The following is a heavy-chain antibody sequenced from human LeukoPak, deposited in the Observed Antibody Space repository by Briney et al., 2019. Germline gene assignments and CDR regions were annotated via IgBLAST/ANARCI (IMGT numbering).Heavy chain of an antibody. CDR1: GYTFTSYD. CDR3: ARVPGSGKAHYYYYYMDV. D-gene: IGHD3-10*01. Sequence: GASVKVSCKASGYTFTSYDINWVRQATGQGLEWMGWMNPNSGNTGYAQKFQGRVTMTRSTTISTAYMELSSLRSEDTAVYYCARVPGSGKAHYYYYYMDVWGKGTTVTVSS. CDR2: MNPNSGNT. V-gene: IGHV1-8*01. J-gene: IGHJ6*03.